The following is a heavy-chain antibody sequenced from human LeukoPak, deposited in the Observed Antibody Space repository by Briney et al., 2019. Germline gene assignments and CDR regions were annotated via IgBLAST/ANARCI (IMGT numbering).Heavy chain of an antibody. Sequence: GGSLRLSCAASGFTVSSNYVTWVRQAPGKGLEWVSVIYVGGTTYYADSVRGRFTISRDNSKNTLYLQMSSLRAEDTAVYYCARDPDYGDNWGLGTLVIVSS. D-gene: IGHD4/OR15-4a*01. CDR2: IYVGGTT. CDR1: GFTVSSNY. CDR3: ARDPDYGDN. V-gene: IGHV3-53*01. J-gene: IGHJ4*02.